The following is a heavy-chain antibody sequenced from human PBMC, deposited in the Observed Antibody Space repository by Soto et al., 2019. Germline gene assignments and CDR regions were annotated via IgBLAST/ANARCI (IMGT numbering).Heavy chain of an antibody. CDR1: GFTLRSYA. V-gene: IGHV3-30-3*01. CDR3: ASKINPLFDY. CDR2: ISYDGSNK. Sequence: AGGAPRLSCAASGFTLRSYAIHWVRQAPGKGLEWVAVISYDGSNKYYADSMKGRFTISRDNSKNTLYLQMNSLRAEDTAVYYCASKINPLFDYWGQGTLVTVS. J-gene: IGHJ4*02.